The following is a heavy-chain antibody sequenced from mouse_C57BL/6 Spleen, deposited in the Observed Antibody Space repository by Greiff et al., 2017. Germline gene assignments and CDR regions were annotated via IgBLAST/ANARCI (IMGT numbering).Heavy chain of an antibody. J-gene: IGHJ4*01. CDR3: ARGEAYYDYAMDY. D-gene: IGHD1-1*01. CDR2: IDPSDSET. Sequence: QVQLKQPGAELVRPGSSVKLSCKASGYTFTSYWMHWVKQRPIQGLEWIGNIDPSDSETHYNQKFKDKATLTVDKSSSTAYMQLSSLTSEDSAVXYCARGEAYYDYAMDYWGQGTSVTVSS. CDR1: GYTFTSYW. V-gene: IGHV1-52*01.